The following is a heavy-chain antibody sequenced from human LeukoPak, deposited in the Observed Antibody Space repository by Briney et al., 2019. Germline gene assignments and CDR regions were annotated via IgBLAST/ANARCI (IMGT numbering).Heavy chain of an antibody. CDR2: IIPILGIP. D-gene: IGHD2-2*02. CDR1: GGTFSTYS. CDR3: ARGYCTSTNCYNDFDY. Sequence: SVKVSCKASGGTFSTYSISWVRQAPGQGLEWLGRIIPILGIPNYAQKFQGRVTITADESTSTAYMELSSLRSEDTAVYYCARGYCTSTNCYNDFDYWGQGTLVTVSS. V-gene: IGHV1-69*04. J-gene: IGHJ4*02.